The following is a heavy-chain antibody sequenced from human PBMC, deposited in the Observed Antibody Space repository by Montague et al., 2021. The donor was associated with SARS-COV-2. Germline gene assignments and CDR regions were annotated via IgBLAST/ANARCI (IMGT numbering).Heavy chain of an antibody. Sequence: SETLSLTCAVYGGSFSGYYWSWIRQPPGKGLEWIGEINQSGSTNXNPSLKSRVTLSVDTSKKQFSLKLSSLTAADTAVYYCARVAGGYYHDSSAYSDYWGQGSLVTVSS. V-gene: IGHV4-34*01. J-gene: IGHJ4*02. CDR1: GGSFSGYY. D-gene: IGHD3-22*01. CDR2: INQSGST. CDR3: ARVAGGYYHDSSAYSDY.